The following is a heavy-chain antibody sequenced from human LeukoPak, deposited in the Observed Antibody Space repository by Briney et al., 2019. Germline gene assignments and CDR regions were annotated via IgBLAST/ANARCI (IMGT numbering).Heavy chain of an antibody. Sequence: SETLSLTCAVYGGSFSGYYWSWIRQPPGKGLEWIGEINHSGSTNYNPSLKSRVTISVDTSKNQFSLKLSSVTAADTAVYYCARESGDYDILTGYYDYWGQGTLVTVSS. J-gene: IGHJ4*02. CDR2: INHSGST. CDR1: GGSFSGYY. D-gene: IGHD3-9*01. CDR3: ARESGDYDILTGYYDY. V-gene: IGHV4-34*01.